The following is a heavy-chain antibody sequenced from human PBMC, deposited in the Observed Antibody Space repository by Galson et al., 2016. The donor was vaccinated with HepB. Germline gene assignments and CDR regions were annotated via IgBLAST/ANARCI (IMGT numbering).Heavy chain of an antibody. CDR3: ARDPGLRNGMGG. D-gene: IGHD4-17*01. J-gene: IGHJ6*04. CDR1: GFTVSSDY. V-gene: IGHV3-66*01. Sequence: SLRLSCFVSGFTVSSDYWSWVRHAPGKELEGVSVIYSGGDTYYADSVKGRFTISRDNSKNTLYLQMSSLRTEDTAVYFCARDPGLRNGMGGWGKGTTVTVSS. CDR2: IYSGGDT.